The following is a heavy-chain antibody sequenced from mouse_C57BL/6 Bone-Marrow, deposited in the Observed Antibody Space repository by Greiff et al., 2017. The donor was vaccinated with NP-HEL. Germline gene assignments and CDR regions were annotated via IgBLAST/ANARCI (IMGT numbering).Heavy chain of an antibody. V-gene: IGHV1-85*01. J-gene: IGHJ2*01. CDR2: LYPRDGST. D-gene: IGHD2-5*01. CDR1: GYTFTSYD. CDR3: AREGTYYSNYGYFDY. Sequence: QVQLKESGPELVKPGASVKLSCKASGYTFTSYDINWVKQRPGQGLEWIGWLYPRDGSTKYNEKFKGKATLTVDTSSSTAYMELHSRTSEDSAVYFCAREGTYYSNYGYFDYWGQGTTLTVSS.